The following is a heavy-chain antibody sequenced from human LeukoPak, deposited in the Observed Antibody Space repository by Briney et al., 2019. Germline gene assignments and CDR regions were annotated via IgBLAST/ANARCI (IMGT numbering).Heavy chain of an antibody. CDR1: GFTVSSNY. CDR3: ARSLYYYDSSGYYYY. J-gene: IGHJ4*02. D-gene: IGHD3-22*01. CDR2: ISTSGST. V-gene: IGHV3-66*02. Sequence: PGGSLRLSCAASGFTVSSNYMSWVRQAPGKGLEWVSVISTSGSTHYADSVKGRFTISRDNSKNTLYLQMHSLRPEDTAVYYCARSLYYYDSSGYYYYWGQGTLVTVSS.